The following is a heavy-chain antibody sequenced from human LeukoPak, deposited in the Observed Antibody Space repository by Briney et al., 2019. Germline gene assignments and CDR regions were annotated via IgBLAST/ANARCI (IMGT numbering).Heavy chain of an antibody. CDR1: GFNFSIYS. D-gene: IGHD4-17*01. Sequence: PGGSLRLSCAASGFNFSIYSMNWVRQAPGKGLEWVAVMSHDGSNKYYADSVKGRFTISRDNSKNTLYLQMNSLRAEDTAVYYCGTVTLNFDYWGQGTLVTVSS. J-gene: IGHJ4*02. V-gene: IGHV3-30*03. CDR3: GTVTLNFDY. CDR2: MSHDGSNK.